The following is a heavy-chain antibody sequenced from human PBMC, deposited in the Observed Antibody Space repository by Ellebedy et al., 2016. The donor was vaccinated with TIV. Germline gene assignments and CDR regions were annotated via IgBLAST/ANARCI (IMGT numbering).Heavy chain of an antibody. CDR3: ARHGMTTVTRDAFDI. Sequence: GESLKISXKGSGYSFTSYWIGWVRQMPGKGLEWMGIIYPGDSDTRYSPSFQGQVTISADKSISTAYLQWSSLKASDTAMYYCARHGMTTVTRDAFDIWGQGTMVTVSS. CDR1: GYSFTSYW. D-gene: IGHD4-17*01. CDR2: IYPGDSDT. V-gene: IGHV5-51*01. J-gene: IGHJ3*02.